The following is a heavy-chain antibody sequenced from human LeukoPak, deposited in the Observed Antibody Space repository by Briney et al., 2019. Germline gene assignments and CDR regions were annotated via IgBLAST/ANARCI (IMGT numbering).Heavy chain of an antibody. Sequence: GGSLRLSCAASGFTFSNAWMSWVRQAPGKGLEWVAGIKGKTDGGTTDYAAPVKGRFTISRDDSKNTLYLQMNSLKTEDTAVYYCTTPYYYGSGSYSSYYFDYWGQGTLVTVSS. CDR2: IKGKTDGGTT. CDR3: TTPYYYGSGSYSSYYFDY. CDR1: GFTFSNAW. J-gene: IGHJ4*02. D-gene: IGHD3-10*01. V-gene: IGHV3-15*01.